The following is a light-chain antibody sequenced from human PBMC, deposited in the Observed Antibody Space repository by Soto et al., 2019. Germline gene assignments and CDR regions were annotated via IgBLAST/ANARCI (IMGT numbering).Light chain of an antibody. CDR2: LAS. CDR3: MQALQPPPIT. J-gene: IGKJ5*01. CDR1: QSLLHSTGYNF. Sequence: DIVMTQSPLSLPVNPGEPASISCRSSQSLLHSTGYNFLDWYLQKPGQSPQLLISLASNRASGVPARFSGSGSGTDFTLKISRVGAEDVGIYYCMQALQPPPITFGQGTRLEIK. V-gene: IGKV2-28*01.